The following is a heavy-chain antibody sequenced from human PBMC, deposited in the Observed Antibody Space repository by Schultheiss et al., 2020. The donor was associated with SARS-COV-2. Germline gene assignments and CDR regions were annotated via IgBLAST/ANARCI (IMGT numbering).Heavy chain of an antibody. V-gene: IGHV3-30*04. Sequence: GGSLRLSCAASGFTFSSYAMHWVRQAPGKGLEWVAVISYDGSNKYYADSVKGRFTISRDNSKNTLYLQMNSLRAEDTAVYYCASPVGYCSSTSCYIFGYWGQGTLVTVSS. CDR1: GFTFSSYA. J-gene: IGHJ4*02. D-gene: IGHD2-2*02. CDR3: ASPVGYCSSTSCYIFGY. CDR2: ISYDGSNK.